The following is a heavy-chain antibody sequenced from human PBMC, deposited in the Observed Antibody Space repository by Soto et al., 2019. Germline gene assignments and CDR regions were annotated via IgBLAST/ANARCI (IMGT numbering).Heavy chain of an antibody. Sequence: ASVKVSCKASGGTFSSYAISWVRQAPGQGLEWMGGIIPILGIANYAQKFQGRVTITADKSTSTAYMELSSLRSEDTAVYYCARSERVVPAAIGGYGMDVWGQGTTVTVSS. D-gene: IGHD2-2*02. J-gene: IGHJ6*02. V-gene: IGHV1-69*10. CDR1: GGTFSSYA. CDR3: ARSERVVPAAIGGYGMDV. CDR2: IIPILGIA.